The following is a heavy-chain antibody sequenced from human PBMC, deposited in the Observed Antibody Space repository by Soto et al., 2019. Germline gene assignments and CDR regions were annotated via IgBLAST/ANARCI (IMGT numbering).Heavy chain of an antibody. Sequence: PGEALKICCKGSGYSFTSYWIGWVRQMPGKGLEWMVIIYPGDSDTRDSPSFQGQVTISADKSISTAYLQWSSLKDSDTAMYYCERQNAYSYSFPMWGQGTMVTVSS. V-gene: IGHV5-51*01. CDR2: IYPGDSDT. J-gene: IGHJ3*02. CDR1: GYSFTSYW. D-gene: IGHD6-6*01. CDR3: ERQNAYSYSFPM.